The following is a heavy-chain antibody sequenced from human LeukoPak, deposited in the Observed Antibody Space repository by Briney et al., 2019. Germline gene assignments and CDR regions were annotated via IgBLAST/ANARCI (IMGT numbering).Heavy chain of an antibody. V-gene: IGHV1-69*05. CDR3: ARVEMATFGYYFDY. D-gene: IGHD5-24*01. CDR1: GGTFSSYA. CDR2: IIPIFGTA. J-gene: IGHJ4*02. Sequence: PWASVKVSCKASGGTFSSYAISWVRQAPGQGLEWMGGIIPIFGTANYAQKFQGRVTITTDESTSTAYMELRSLRSEDTAVYYCARVEMATFGYYFDYWGQGTLVTVSS.